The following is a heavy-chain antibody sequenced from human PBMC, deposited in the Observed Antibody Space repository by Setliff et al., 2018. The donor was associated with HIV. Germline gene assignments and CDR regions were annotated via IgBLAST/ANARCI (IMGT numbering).Heavy chain of an antibody. J-gene: IGHJ4*02. CDR2: INPSGST. V-gene: IGHV4-34*01. Sequence: PSETLSLTCAVYGGSFSGYSWSWIRQPPGKGLEWIGDINPSGSTNYNPSLKSRVTISVDTSKNQFSLKLSSVTAADTAVYYCARDNYYDSSGPFDYWGQGTLVTVSS. CDR1: GGSFSGYS. D-gene: IGHD3-22*01. CDR3: ARDNYYDSSGPFDY.